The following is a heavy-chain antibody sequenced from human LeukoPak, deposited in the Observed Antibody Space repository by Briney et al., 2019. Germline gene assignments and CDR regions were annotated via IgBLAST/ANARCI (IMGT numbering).Heavy chain of an antibody. CDR3: ANGGYYDSSGYYIQLDY. J-gene: IGHJ4*02. CDR1: GFTFSSYS. CDR2: ISSSSSTI. D-gene: IGHD3-22*01. Sequence: GGSLRPSCAASGFTFSSYSMNWVRQAPGKGLEWVSYISSSSSTIYYADSVKGRFTISRDNAKNSLYLQMNSLRAEDTAVYYCANGGYYDSSGYYIQLDYWGQGTLVTVSS. V-gene: IGHV3-48*01.